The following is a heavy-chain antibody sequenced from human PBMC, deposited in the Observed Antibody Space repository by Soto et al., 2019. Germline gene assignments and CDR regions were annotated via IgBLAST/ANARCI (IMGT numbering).Heavy chain of an antibody. CDR1: GGSISGFY. J-gene: IGHJ4*02. V-gene: IGHV4-59*08. D-gene: IGHD3-22*01. CDR3: ARLTYYYDNSGYALDY. Sequence: PSETLSLTCTVSGGSISGFYWSWIRQPPGKGLEWIGYIYYSGSTNYNPSLKSRVTISLDTSKNQFSLKLSSVTAADTAVYYCARLTYYYDNSGYALDYWGQGTLVTVSS. CDR2: IYYSGST.